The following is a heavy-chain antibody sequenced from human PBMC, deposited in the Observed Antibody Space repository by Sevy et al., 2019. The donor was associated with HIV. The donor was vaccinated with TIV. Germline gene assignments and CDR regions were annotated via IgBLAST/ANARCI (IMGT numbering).Heavy chain of an antibody. CDR2: INLDGSET. V-gene: IGHV3-7*01. Sequence: GGSLRLSCAASGFTFSSYGMHWVRQAPGKGLEWVATINLDGSETFYVDSVKGRFTISRHNPRKSVYLQMTSLSAEDTAVYYCARLFYGSADYWGQGTLVTVSS. D-gene: IGHD3-10*01. CDR1: GFTFSSYG. CDR3: ARLFYGSADY. J-gene: IGHJ4*02.